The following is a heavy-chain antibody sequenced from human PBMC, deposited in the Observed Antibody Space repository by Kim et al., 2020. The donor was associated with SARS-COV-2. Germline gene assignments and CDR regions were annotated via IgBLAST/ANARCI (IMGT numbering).Heavy chain of an antibody. D-gene: IGHD6-19*01. V-gene: IGHV4-4*02. Sequence: SETLSLTCAVSGGSISSSNWWSCVRQPPGKRLECISEIYHSGSTTYNPSLKSRVTISVGKSKNQFSLKLSSVTAADTAVYYCARTYSSGWGEYYFDYWGQGTLVTVSS. CDR3: ARTYSSGWGEYYFDY. CDR2: IYHSGST. CDR1: GGSISSSNW. J-gene: IGHJ4*02.